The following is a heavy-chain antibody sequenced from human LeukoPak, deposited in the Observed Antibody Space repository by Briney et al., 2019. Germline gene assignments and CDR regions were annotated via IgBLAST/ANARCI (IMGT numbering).Heavy chain of an antibody. CDR1: GFTFGGYA. J-gene: IGHJ4*02. CDR3: TRDRSYYYDISGAGY. Sequence: GRSLRLSCSASGFTFGGYAMSWVRQAPGKGLEWVGFIRSKAYGGTTEYVASVKGRFTISRDDSKSITYLQMNSLKTEDTAVYYCTRDRSYYYDISGAGYWGEGTLVTVSS. V-gene: IGHV3-49*04. CDR2: IRSKAYGGTT. D-gene: IGHD3-22*01.